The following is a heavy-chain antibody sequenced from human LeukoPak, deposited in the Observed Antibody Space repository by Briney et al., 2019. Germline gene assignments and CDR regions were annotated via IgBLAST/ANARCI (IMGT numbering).Heavy chain of an antibody. Sequence: SETLSLTCAVYGGSFSGYYWSWIRQPPGKGLEWIGEINHSGSTNYNPSLKSRFTISVDTSKNQFSLKLSSVTAADTAVYYCARAAAPEAGYYYYYMDVWGKGTTVTVSS. V-gene: IGHV4-34*01. CDR2: INHSGST. CDR1: GGSFSGYY. CDR3: ARAAAPEAGYYYYYMDV. D-gene: IGHD6-19*01. J-gene: IGHJ6*03.